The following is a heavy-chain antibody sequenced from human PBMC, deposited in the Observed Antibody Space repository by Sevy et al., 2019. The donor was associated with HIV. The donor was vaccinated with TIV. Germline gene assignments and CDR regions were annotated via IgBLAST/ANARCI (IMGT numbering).Heavy chain of an antibody. J-gene: IGHJ5*02. CDR3: AKVTDFGVVIYWFDP. Sequence: GGSLRLSCAASGFTFSSYAMSWVRQAPGKGLEWVSAISGSGGSTYYADSVKGRFTISRDNSKNTLYLQMNSLRAEDTAVYYCAKVTDFGVVIYWFDPWGQGTLVTVSS. CDR2: ISGSGGST. CDR1: GFTFSSYA. V-gene: IGHV3-23*01. D-gene: IGHD3-3*01.